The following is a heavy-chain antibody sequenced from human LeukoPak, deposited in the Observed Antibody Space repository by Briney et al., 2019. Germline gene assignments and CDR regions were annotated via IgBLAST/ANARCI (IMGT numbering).Heavy chain of an antibody. D-gene: IGHD6-19*01. CDR1: GFTFSSYA. J-gene: IGHJ3*02. V-gene: IGHV3-23*01. CDR3: AKAQWLVRGETTDAFDI. Sequence: GGSLRLSCAASGFTFSSYAMSWVRQAPGKGLEWVSAISGSGGSTYYADSVKGRFTISRDNSENTLYLQMNSLRAEDTAVYYCAKAQWLVRGETTDAFDIWGQGTMVTVSS. CDR2: ISGSGGST.